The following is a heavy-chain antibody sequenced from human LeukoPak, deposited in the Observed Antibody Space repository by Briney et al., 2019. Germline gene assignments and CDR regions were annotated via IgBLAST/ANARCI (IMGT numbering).Heavy chain of an antibody. Sequence: GGSLRLSCDASGFTFSTYAMSWVRQAPGEGLEWVSGLSGSGGSTWYADSVRGRFTISRDNSKNTVYLHMNSLRAEDTAVYYCAKFEGLCGSANTCYHFDCWGQGTLVTVSS. V-gene: IGHV3-23*01. CDR3: AKFEGLCGSANTCYHFDC. J-gene: IGHJ4*02. CDR2: LSGSGGST. D-gene: IGHD2-2*01. CDR1: GFTFSTYA.